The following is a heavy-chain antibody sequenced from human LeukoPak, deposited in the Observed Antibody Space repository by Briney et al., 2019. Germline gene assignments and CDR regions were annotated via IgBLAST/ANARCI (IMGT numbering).Heavy chain of an antibody. Sequence: GGSLRLSCAASGFTFSSYAMHWVRQAPGKGLEWVAVISYDGSNKYYADSVKGRFTISRDNSKNTLYLQMNSLRAEDTAVYYCARSLATVRKYFQHWGQGTLVTVSS. CDR1: GFTFSSYA. CDR2: ISYDGSNK. D-gene: IGHD4-17*01. CDR3: ARSLATVRKYFQH. V-gene: IGHV3-30*04. J-gene: IGHJ1*01.